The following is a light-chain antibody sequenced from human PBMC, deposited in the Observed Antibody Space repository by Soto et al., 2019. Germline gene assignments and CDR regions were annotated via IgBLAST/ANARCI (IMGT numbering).Light chain of an antibody. J-gene: IGLJ2*01. CDR2: SNN. CDR3: AAWDDSLNGLV. Sequence: QAVVTQPPSASGTPGQRVTISCSGSSSNIGSYTVNWYQQLPGTAPKLLIYSNNQRPSGVPDRFSGSKSGTSVSLAISGLQSEDEADYYCAAWDDSLNGLVFGGGTKLTVL. CDR1: SSNIGSYT. V-gene: IGLV1-44*01.